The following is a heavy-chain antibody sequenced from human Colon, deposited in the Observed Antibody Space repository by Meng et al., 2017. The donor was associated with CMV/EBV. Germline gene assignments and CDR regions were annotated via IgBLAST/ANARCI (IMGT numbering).Heavy chain of an antibody. Sequence: SGPTLVKPTQTLTLTCTFSGFSLSTSGVGVGWIRQPPGKALEWLALIYWNDDKRYSPSLKSRLTITKDTSKNQVVLTMTNMDPVDTATYYCAHASGGYCSRTSCLVPFDYWGQGTLVTVSS. J-gene: IGHJ4*02. V-gene: IGHV2-5*01. D-gene: IGHD2-2*01. CDR3: AHASGGYCSRTSCLVPFDY. CDR1: GFSLSTSGVG. CDR2: IYWNDDK.